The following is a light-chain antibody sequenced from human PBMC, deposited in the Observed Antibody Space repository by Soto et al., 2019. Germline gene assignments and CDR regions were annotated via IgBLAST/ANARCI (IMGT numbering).Light chain of an antibody. J-gene: IGLJ3*02. CDR2: EVT. V-gene: IGLV2-14*01. CDR3: CSFTSGSTWV. Sequence: QSVLTQPASVSGSPGQSITISCAGTSSDVGGYNFVSWYQQHPGKAPKLIIYEVTDRPSGVSDRFSGSKSGNTASLTISGLLPEDEADYFCCSFTSGSTWVFGGGTKLTVL. CDR1: SSDVGGYNF.